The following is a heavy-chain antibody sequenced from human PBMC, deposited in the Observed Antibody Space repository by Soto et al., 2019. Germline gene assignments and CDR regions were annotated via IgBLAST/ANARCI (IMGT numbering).Heavy chain of an antibody. V-gene: IGHV1-46*01. J-gene: IGHJ3*02. CDR2: INPSGGST. Sequence: ASVEVSCKASGSTFTSYYMHWVRQAPGQGLEWMGIINPSGGSTSYAQKFQGRVTMTRDTSTSTVYMELSSLRSEDTAVYYCARGKGYYDSSDYDAFDIWGQGTMVTVSS. D-gene: IGHD3-22*01. CDR1: GSTFTSYY. CDR3: ARGKGYYDSSDYDAFDI.